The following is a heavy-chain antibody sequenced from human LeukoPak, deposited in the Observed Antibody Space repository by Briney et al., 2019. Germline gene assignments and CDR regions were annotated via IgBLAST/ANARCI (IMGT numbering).Heavy chain of an antibody. CDR1: GFIFSNHE. Sequence: GESLRLSCAAFGFIFSNHEMNWVRQAPGKGLQWVSYISSTGRTIYYADSVKGRFTISRDNAKNSLYLQMNSLRAEDTAVYYCARTLIAAVGASKNWLDPWGQGTLVTVSS. CDR3: ARTLIAAVGASKNWLDP. J-gene: IGHJ5*02. D-gene: IGHD6-13*01. CDR2: ISSTGRTI. V-gene: IGHV3-48*03.